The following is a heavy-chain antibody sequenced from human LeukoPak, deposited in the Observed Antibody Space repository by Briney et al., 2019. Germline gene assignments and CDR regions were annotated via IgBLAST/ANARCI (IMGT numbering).Heavy chain of an antibody. D-gene: IGHD6-19*01. J-gene: IGHJ3*02. CDR1: GYTFTSYG. V-gene: IGHV1-18*01. Sequence: RASVKVSCKASGYTFTSYGISWVRQAPGQGLEWMGWISAYNGNTNYAQKLQGRVTMTTDTSTSTAYMELRSLRSDDAAVYYCARDSAVAGRIDAFDIWGQGTMVTVSS. CDR3: ARDSAVAGRIDAFDI. CDR2: ISAYNGNT.